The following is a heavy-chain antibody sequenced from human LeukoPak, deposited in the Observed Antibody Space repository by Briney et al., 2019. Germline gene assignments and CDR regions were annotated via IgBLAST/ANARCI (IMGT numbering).Heavy chain of an antibody. D-gene: IGHD2-15*01. Sequence: SETLSLTRTVSGGSISSYYWSWIRQPPGKGLEWIGYIYYSGSTNYNPSLKSRVTISVDTSKNQFSLKLSSVTAADTAVYYCARDPRGCSGGSCYSIWGQGTLVTVSS. V-gene: IGHV4-59*01. CDR1: GGSISSYY. CDR2: IYYSGST. CDR3: ARDPRGCSGGSCYSI. J-gene: IGHJ4*02.